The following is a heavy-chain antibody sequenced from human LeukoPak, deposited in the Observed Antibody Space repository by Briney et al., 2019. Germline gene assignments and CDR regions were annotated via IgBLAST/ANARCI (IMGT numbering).Heavy chain of an antibody. CDR3: ARAECYYDSSGYYPYFDY. V-gene: IGHV4-31*03. CDR2: IYYSGST. D-gene: IGHD3-22*01. Sequence: SETLSLTCTVSGGSISSGGYYWSWIRQHPGKGLEWIGYIYYSGSTYYNPSLKSRVTISVDTSKNQFSLKLSSVTAADTAVYYCARAECYYDSSGYYPYFDYWGQGTLVTVSS. CDR1: GGSISSGGYY. J-gene: IGHJ4*02.